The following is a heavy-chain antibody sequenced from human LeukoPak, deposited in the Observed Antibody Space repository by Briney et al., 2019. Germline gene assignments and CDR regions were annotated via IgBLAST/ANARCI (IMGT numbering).Heavy chain of an antibody. D-gene: IGHD4-11*01. CDR2: INSDGTMT. CDR1: GFSIYDYW. CDR3: ATSTVAKYDY. J-gene: IGHJ4*02. Sequence: GGSLRLSCVASGFSIYDYWMHWVRQPPGQGPVAISRINSDGTMTIYADSVRGRFIISRDNAKNTVYLQMSGLRVEDTALYYCATSTVAKYDYWGQGTLVAVSS. V-gene: IGHV3-74*01.